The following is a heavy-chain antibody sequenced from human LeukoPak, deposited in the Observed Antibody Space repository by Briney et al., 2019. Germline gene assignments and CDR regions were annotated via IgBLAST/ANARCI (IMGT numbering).Heavy chain of an antibody. J-gene: IGHJ5*02. V-gene: IGHV4-30-4*01. D-gene: IGHD1-26*01. CDR3: ARETPMWELNGGWFDP. Sequence: SETLSLTCTVSGGSISSGDYYWSWIRQPPGKGLEWIGYIYYSGSTYYNPSLKSRVTISVDTSKNQFSLKLSSVTAADTAVYYGARETPMWELNGGWFDPWAREPWSPSPQ. CDR1: GGSISSGDYY. CDR2: IYYSGST.